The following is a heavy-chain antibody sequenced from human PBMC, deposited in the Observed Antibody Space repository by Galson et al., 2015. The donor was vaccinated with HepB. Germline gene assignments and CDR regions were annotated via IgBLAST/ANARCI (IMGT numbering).Heavy chain of an antibody. Sequence: SVKVSCKVSGYTLTELSMHWVRQAPGKGLEWMGGFDPEDGETIYAQKFQGRVTMTEDTSTGTAYMELSSLRSEDTAVYYCATYQGFGGGYGMDVWGQGTTVTVSS. CDR3: ATYQGFGGGYGMDV. CDR1: GYTLTELS. J-gene: IGHJ6*02. V-gene: IGHV1-24*01. CDR2: FDPEDGET. D-gene: IGHD3-10*01.